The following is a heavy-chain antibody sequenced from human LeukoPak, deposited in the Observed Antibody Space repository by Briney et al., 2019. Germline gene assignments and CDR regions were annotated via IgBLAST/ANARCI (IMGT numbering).Heavy chain of an antibody. D-gene: IGHD6-19*01. CDR2: INHSGST. CDR1: GGSFSGYY. J-gene: IGHJ4*02. Sequence: SETLSLTCAVYGGSFSGYYWSWIRQPPGKGLEWIGEINHSGSTNYNPSLKSRVTISVDTSKNQFSLKLSSVTAADTAVYYCARSRFAVTLDYWGQGTLVTVSS. CDR3: ARSRFAVTLDY. V-gene: IGHV4-34*01.